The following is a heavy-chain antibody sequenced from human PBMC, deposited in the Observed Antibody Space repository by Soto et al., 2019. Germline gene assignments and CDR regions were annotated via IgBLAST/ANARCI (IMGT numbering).Heavy chain of an antibody. V-gene: IGHV2-70*01. D-gene: IGHD6-13*01. CDR2: IDWDDDK. J-gene: IGHJ5*02. CDR3: ARRSYGFRSSWPPEGFDP. Sequence: SGPTLVNPTQTLTLTCTFSGFSLNTSGMCVSWIRQPPGKALEWLALIDWDDDKYYTTSLKTRLTISKDTSKNQVVLTMTNMDPVDTATYYCARRSYGFRSSWPPEGFDPWGQGTLVTVSS. CDR1: GFSLNTSGMC.